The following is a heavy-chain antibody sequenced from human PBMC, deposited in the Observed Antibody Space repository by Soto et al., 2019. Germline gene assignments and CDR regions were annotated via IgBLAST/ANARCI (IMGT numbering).Heavy chain of an antibody. CDR3: ARGRHHGYSSSWYGVWFDP. CDR1: GGSISSGDYY. V-gene: IGHV4-61*08. J-gene: IGHJ5*02. CDR2: IYYSGST. D-gene: IGHD6-13*01. Sequence: SETLSLTCTVSGGSISSGDYYWSWIRQPPGKGLEWIGYIYYSGSTNYNPSLKSRVTISVDTSKNQFSLKLSSVTAADTAVYYCARGRHHGYSSSWYGVWFDPWGQGTLVTVSS.